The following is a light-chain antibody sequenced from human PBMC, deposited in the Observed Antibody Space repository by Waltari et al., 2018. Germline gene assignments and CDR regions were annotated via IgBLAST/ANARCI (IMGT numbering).Light chain of an antibody. J-gene: IGKJ2*01. CDR1: QSLVHSDGNTY. CDR2: KVS. Sequence: VVMTQSPLSLPVTLGQPASISCKSSQSLVHSDGNTYLQWFQQRQGQSPRRIIYKVSNRESGVTDRFSGSGSGTDFTLKISRVEAEDVGVYYCMQGTHWPYTFGQGTRLDIK. CDR3: MQGTHWPYT. V-gene: IGKV2-30*02.